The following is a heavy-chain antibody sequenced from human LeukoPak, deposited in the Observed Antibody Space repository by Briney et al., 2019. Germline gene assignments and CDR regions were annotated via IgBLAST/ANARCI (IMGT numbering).Heavy chain of an antibody. V-gene: IGHV4-59*11. Sequence: SETLSLTCTVSGGSISTHYWIWIRQPPGKGLEWIGYIHHSGSTNYNPSLKSRVTISVDTSKNQFSLKLSSVTAADTAVYYCARRVDGYNFASFDYWGQGTLVTVSS. J-gene: IGHJ4*02. CDR1: GGSISTHY. CDR3: ARRVDGYNFASFDY. CDR2: IHHSGST. D-gene: IGHD5-24*01.